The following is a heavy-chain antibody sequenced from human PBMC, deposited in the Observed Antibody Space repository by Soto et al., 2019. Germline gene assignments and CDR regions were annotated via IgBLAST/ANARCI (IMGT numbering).Heavy chain of an antibody. CDR1: GGSISSYY. CDR3: ARDLGAEDGGYYYYYGMDV. V-gene: IGHV4-59*01. Sequence: PSETLSLTCTVSGGSISSYYWSWIRQPPGKGLEWIGYIYYSGSTNYNPSLKSRVTISVDTSKNQFSLKLSSVTAADTAVYYCARDLGAEDGGYYYYYGMDVWGQGTTVTVSS. J-gene: IGHJ6*02. D-gene: IGHD3-16*01. CDR2: IYYSGST.